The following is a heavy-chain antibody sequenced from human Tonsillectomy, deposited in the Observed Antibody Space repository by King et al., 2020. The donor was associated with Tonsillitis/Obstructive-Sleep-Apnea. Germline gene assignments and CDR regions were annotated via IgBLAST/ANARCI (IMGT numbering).Heavy chain of an antibody. CDR2: IWYDVSHK. CDR1: GFTFSSSG. J-gene: IGHJ6*03. V-gene: IGHV3-33*01. CDR3: AREPYEDSTTGTTGYMDV. Sequence: VQLVESGGGVVQPGRSLRLSCAASGFTFSSSGMHWVRQAPGKGLEWVAFIWYDVSHKYPADSVNGRFPISRDTSKNTLFLQMNSLRAEDTAVDYCAREPYEDSTTGTTGYMDVGGKGTTVTVSS. D-gene: IGHD1-1*01.